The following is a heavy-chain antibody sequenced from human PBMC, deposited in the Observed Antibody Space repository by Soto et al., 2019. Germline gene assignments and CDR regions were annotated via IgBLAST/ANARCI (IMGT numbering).Heavy chain of an antibody. Sequence: SETLSLTYTVSGGSISSYSWSWIRQSPGKGLEWIGYIYDSGSTNYNPSLKSRVAISIDTSRNQFSLKLNSVAAADTAVYFCARHSFFCGDSCYGPLAYWGQGTLVTVSS. V-gene: IGHV4-59*08. CDR3: ARHSFFCGDSCYGPLAY. J-gene: IGHJ4*02. CDR1: GGSISSYS. CDR2: IYDSGST. D-gene: IGHD2-15*01.